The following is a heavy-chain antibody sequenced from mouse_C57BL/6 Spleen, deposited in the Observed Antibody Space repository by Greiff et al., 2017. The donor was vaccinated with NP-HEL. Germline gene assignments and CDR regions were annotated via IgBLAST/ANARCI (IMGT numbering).Heavy chain of an antibody. V-gene: IGHV1-50*01. Sequence: VQLQQPGAELVKPGASVKLSCKASGYTFTSYWMQWVKQRPGQGLEWIGEIDPSDSYTNYNQKFKGKATLTVDTSSSTAYMQLSSLTSEDSAVYYCARRGMVTTSLYFDYWGQGTTLTVSS. J-gene: IGHJ2*01. CDR1: GYTFTSYW. D-gene: IGHD2-2*01. CDR3: ARRGMVTTSLYFDY. CDR2: IDPSDSYT.